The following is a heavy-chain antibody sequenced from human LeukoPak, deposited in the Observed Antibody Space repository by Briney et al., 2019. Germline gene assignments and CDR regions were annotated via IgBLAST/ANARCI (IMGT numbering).Heavy chain of an antibody. CDR2: IKQDGSEK. CDR1: GFTFSSYA. Sequence: GGSLRLSCAASGFTFSSYAMSWVRQAPGKGLEWVANIKQDGSEKYYVDSVKGRFTISRDNAKNSLYLQMNSLRAEDTAVYYCARDRIVVVPASLLDYYYYYGMDVWGQGTTVTVSS. V-gene: IGHV3-7*01. J-gene: IGHJ6*02. CDR3: ARDRIVVVPASLLDYYYYYGMDV. D-gene: IGHD2-2*01.